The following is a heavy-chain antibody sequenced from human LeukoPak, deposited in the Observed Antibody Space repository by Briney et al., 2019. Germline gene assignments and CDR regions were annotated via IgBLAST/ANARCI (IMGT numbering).Heavy chain of an antibody. CDR2: INPSGVTT. D-gene: IGHD2-2*01. CDR1: GYIFTNYY. J-gene: IGHJ4*02. Sequence: VASVKLSCKAFGYIFTNYYIHWVRQAPGQGLEWMGIINPSGVTTAYGKKFQGRVTMTRDTSTSTVYMEMTNMTSEDTAVYFCASGASYSTGWVFWGQGTLVTVSS. V-gene: IGHV1-46*01. CDR3: ASGASYSTGWVF.